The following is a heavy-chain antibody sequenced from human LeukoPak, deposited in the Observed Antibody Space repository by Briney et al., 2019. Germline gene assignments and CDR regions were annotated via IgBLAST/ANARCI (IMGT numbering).Heavy chain of an antibody. J-gene: IGHJ4*02. D-gene: IGHD3-10*01. CDR1: GGSISSSSYY. Sequence: PSETLSLTCTVSGGSISSSSYYWGWIRQSPGKGLEWIGSIYYSGSAYYNPSLKSRLTISVDTFKNQFSLKLSSVTAADTAVYYCARCITMVRGVIRPPDYWGQGTLVTVSS. CDR2: IYYSGSA. V-gene: IGHV4-39*01. CDR3: ARCITMVRGVIRPPDY.